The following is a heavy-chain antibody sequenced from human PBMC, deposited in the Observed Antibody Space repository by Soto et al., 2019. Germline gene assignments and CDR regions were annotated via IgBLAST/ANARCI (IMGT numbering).Heavy chain of an antibody. D-gene: IGHD3-9*01. CDR3: GQGAAPGIFSPLDS. V-gene: IGHV3-9*01. CDR2: IAWDSVTI. CDR1: GFTFHDSA. J-gene: IGHJ3*02. Sequence: EVQLVESGGGLVQPGRSLRLSCAASGFTFHDSAMHWVRQAPGKGLEWVSSIAWDSVTIAYADSVKGRFTISRDNAQNSPYLQTKSLRAEDTAFYYCGQGAAPGIFSPLDSWGQGTMVSGSS.